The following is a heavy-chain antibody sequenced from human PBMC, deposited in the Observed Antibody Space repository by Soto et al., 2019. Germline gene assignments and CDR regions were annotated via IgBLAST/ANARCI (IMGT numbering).Heavy chain of an antibody. Sequence: PSETLSLTCAVFGGSFSGYYWSWIRQPPGKGLERIGEINHSGSTNYNPSLMSRVTISVDTSKNQFSLKLSSVTAADTAVYYCARVSGIYYYGMDVWGQGTTVT. J-gene: IGHJ6*02. CDR3: ARVSGIYYYGMDV. D-gene: IGHD3-10*01. CDR1: GGSFSGYY. V-gene: IGHV4-34*01. CDR2: INHSGST.